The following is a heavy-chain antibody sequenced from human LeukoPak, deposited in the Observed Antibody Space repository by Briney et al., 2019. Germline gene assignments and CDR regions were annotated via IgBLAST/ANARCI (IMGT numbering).Heavy chain of an antibody. CDR2: INPSGGST. V-gene: IGHV1-46*01. CDR3: ARRLSSDYADY. Sequence: GASVEVSCKASGYTFTSYYIHWVRQAPGQGLEWMGIINPSGGSTTYSQKFQGRVTMTRDTSTSTVYIDLSSLRSEDTAVYYCARRLSSDYADYWGQGTLVTVSS. CDR1: GYTFTSYY. J-gene: IGHJ4*02. D-gene: IGHD3-22*01.